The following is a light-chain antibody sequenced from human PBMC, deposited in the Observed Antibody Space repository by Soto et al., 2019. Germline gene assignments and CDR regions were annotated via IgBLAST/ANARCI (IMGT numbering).Light chain of an antibody. CDR3: QQYFTSPWT. CDR2: GAS. V-gene: IGKV1-8*01. J-gene: IGKJ1*01. CDR1: QGVSTS. Sequence: AIRMTQSPSSLSASTGDKVTITCRASQGVSTSLGWYQQKPGKAPKLLIYGASTLQSGVPSRFSGSGSGTDFTLTISCLQSEDFATYYCQQYFTSPWTFGHGTKVEIK.